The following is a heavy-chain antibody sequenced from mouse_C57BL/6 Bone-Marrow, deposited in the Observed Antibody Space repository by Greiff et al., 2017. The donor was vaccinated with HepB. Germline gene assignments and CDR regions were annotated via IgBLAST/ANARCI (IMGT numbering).Heavy chain of an antibody. Sequence: QVTLKECGAELMKPGASVKLSCKATGYTFTGYWIEWVKQRPGHGLEWIGEILPGSGSTNYNEKFKGKATFTADTSSNTAYMQLSSLTTEDSAIYYCARSWVYYYGSCRSYWYFDVWGTGTTVTVSS. CDR1: GYTFTGYW. D-gene: IGHD1-1*01. V-gene: IGHV1-9*01. CDR2: ILPGSGST. J-gene: IGHJ1*03. CDR3: ARSWVYYYGSCRSYWYFDV.